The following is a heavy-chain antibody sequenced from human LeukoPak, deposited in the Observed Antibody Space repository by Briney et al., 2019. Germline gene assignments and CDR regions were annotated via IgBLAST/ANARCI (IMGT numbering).Heavy chain of an antibody. CDR1: GGSISSSSYY. D-gene: IGHD6-19*01. V-gene: IGHV4-39*07. J-gene: IGHJ4*02. CDR3: VRNGWFSLDF. Sequence: PSETLSLTCTVSGGSISSSSYYWGWIRQPPGKGLEWIGSIYYSGSTYYNPSLKSRVTISVDTSKNQFSLKLSSVTAADTAVYHCVRNGWFSLDFWGQGILVTVSS. CDR2: IYYSGST.